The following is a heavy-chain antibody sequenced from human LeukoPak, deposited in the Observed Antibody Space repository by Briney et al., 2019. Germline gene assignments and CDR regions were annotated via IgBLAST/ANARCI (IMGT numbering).Heavy chain of an antibody. V-gene: IGHV7-4-1*02. J-gene: IGHJ5*02. D-gene: IGHD2-15*01. CDR1: GYTFTSYA. CDR3: ARAPGYCSGGRCRPRTNWFDP. CDR2: INTNTGNP. Sequence: WASVKVSCKASGYTFTSYAMNWVRQAPGQGLEWMGWINTNTGNPTYAQGVTGRFVFSLDTSVSTAYLQISSLQAEDTAVYSCARAPGYCSGGRCRPRTNWFDPWGRAPWSPSPQ.